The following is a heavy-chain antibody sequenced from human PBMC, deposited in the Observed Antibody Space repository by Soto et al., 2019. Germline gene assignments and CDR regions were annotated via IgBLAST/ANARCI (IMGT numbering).Heavy chain of an antibody. Sequence: PGGSLRLSCAASGFTFSDYWMHWVRQAPGKGLEWVSRIKRDGSTTNYADSVKGRFTISRDNAKNTLYLEMNSLRVEDTADYYYERGVINYYFEDVWAKGTTVLVSS. D-gene: IGHD2-21*01. V-gene: IGHV3-74*01. CDR3: ERGVINYYFEDV. CDR2: IKRDGSTT. CDR1: GFTFSDYW. J-gene: IGHJ6*03.